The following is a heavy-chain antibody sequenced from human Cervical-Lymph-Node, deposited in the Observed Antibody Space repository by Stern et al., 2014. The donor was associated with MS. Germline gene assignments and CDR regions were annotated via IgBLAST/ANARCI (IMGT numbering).Heavy chain of an antibody. V-gene: IGHV4-30-4*01. D-gene: IGHD3-10*01. CDR2: IHYSGST. CDR1: GGSISSGDNY. Sequence: QVQLQKSGPGLVKPSQTLSLTCTVSGGSISSGDNYWSWVRQPPGKGLEWIGYIHYSGSTFYNPSLKSRITISVDTSKNQFSLRLTSVTAADTAVYYCARTEWFGELAFDYWGQGTLVTVSS. CDR3: ARTEWFGELAFDY. J-gene: IGHJ4*02.